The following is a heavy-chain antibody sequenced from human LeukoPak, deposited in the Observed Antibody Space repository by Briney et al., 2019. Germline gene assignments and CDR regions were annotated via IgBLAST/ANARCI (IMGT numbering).Heavy chain of an antibody. CDR2: SYSGCST. CDR3: ASESGGSYDAFDM. J-gene: IGHJ3*02. Sequence: PGGSLRLSCAASGFTVSSNYMSWVPQAPGKGLGGVSVSYSGCSTYYADSVKGRFTISRDNSQNTLYLQMNSLRAEGTAVFYCASESGGSYDAFDMGGQGTMVTVSS. D-gene: IGHD2-15*01. V-gene: IGHV3-66*02. CDR1: GFTVSSNY.